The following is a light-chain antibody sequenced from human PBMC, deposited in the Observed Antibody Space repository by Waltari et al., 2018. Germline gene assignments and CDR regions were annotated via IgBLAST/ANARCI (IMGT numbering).Light chain of an antibody. CDR2: EVT. V-gene: IGLV2-14*01. CDR1: SSDVGGYNF. J-gene: IGLJ3*02. Sequence: QSALTQPASVSGSPGQSITISCTGTSSDVGGYNFVSWYQQHPGKAPKLMIYEVTNRPSGVSNRFSGSNSGNTASLTISGLLAEDEADYYCCSYTTTTTVVFGGGTKLTVL. CDR3: CSYTTTTTVV.